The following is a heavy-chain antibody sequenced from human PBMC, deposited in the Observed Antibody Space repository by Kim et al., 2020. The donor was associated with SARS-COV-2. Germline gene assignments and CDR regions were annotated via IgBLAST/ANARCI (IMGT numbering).Heavy chain of an antibody. Sequence: GGSLRLSCAASGFTFSSYSMRWVRQAPGKGLEWVSAISSSGSSTTYADSVKGRFTISRDNAKNTLYLQMNSLRAEDTAVYYCARIIYQNYNDAGVDAWG. CDR1: GFTFSSYS. D-gene: IGHD1-1*01. V-gene: IGHV3-23*01. CDR3: ARIIYQNYNDAGVDA. CDR2: ISSSGSST. J-gene: IGHJ6*02.